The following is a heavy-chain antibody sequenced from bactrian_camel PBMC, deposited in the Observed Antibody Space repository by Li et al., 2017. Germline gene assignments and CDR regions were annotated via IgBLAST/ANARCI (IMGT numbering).Heavy chain of an antibody. J-gene: IGHJ4*01. D-gene: IGHD6*01. CDR1: VSSYNPNS. CDR3: VARGAGCSWARDIGERYLGGAANFPY. CDR2: IYIGPYTHQGAT. V-gene: IGHV3S53*01. Sequence: HVQLVESGGGSAQAGGFLRLSCESSVSSYNPNSLGWYRQVPGKEREAVACIYIGPYTHQGATAYAAAVKRRFTIFRDSAKNAVNLQMDKLTPEDAAMYYCVARGAGCSWARDIGERYLGGAANFPYWGRGTQVTVS.